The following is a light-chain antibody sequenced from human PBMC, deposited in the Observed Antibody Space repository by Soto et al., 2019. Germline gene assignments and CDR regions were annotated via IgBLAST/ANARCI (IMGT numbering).Light chain of an antibody. CDR2: EVS. Sequence: QSVLTQPASVSGSPGQSITISCTGTSSDVGGYKYVSWYQQHPGKAPKLLIYEVSNRPSGVSNRFSGSKSDNTASLTISGLQTEDEADYYCCSYTSSITYVFGTGTKVTVL. CDR1: SSDVGGYKY. V-gene: IGLV2-14*01. CDR3: CSYTSSITYV. J-gene: IGLJ1*01.